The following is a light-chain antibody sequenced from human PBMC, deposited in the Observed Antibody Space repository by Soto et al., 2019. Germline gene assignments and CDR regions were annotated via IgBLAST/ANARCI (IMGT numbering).Light chain of an antibody. J-gene: IGLJ2*01. CDR3: AAWDDSLNGRV. Sequence: QSVLNQPPSASGTPGQRVTISCSGSSSNIGSNPVNWYQQLPGTAPKLLIFSNNQRPSGVPDRFSGSKSGTSASLAISGLQSEDEADYYCAAWDDSLNGRVFGGGTKVTVL. CDR1: SSNIGSNP. CDR2: SNN. V-gene: IGLV1-44*01.